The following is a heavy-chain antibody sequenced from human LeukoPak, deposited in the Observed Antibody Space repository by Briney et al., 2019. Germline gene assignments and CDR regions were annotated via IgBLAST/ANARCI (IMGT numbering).Heavy chain of an antibody. CDR3: ARFSSGYDNVRRYFDY. Sequence: SETLSLTCAVSGGSFSGYYWTWIRQPPGKGLEWIGEINHSGSTTYNPSLKSRVTISVDTSKNHFSLKLRSVTAADTAVYYCARFSSGYDNVRRYFDYWGQGTLVTVSS. CDR2: INHSGST. V-gene: IGHV4-34*01. CDR1: GGSFSGYY. J-gene: IGHJ4*02. D-gene: IGHD3-22*01.